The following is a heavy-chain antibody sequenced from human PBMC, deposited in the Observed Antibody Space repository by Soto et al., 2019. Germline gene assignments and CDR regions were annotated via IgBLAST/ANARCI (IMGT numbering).Heavy chain of an antibody. CDR3: ARRYGGTFDY. Sequence: PSETLSLTCNVSGASVSHGYWSWFRQPPGKGLEWIGFMYFGGSFNYNPSLTSRATISVDTSKNQFSLKLSSVTAADTAVYYCARRYGGTFDYWGQGTLVTVSS. CDR1: GASVSHGY. V-gene: IGHV4-59*08. J-gene: IGHJ4*02. CDR2: MYFGGSF. D-gene: IGHD2-15*01.